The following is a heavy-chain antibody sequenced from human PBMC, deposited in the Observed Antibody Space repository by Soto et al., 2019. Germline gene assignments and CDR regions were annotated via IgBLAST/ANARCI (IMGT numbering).Heavy chain of an antibody. V-gene: IGHV1-69*13. CDR2: IIPFFGTA. CDR1: GGTFSTFG. CDR3: ARTAPMDAGDKYYYDF. J-gene: IGHJ4*02. Sequence: ASVKVSCKTSGGTFSTFGISWVRQAPGQGLEWMGGIIPFFGTAEYSQKFEDRITITANESTNTVYMDLRSLTSEDTAIYYCARTAPMDAGDKYYYDFWGQGALVTVS. D-gene: IGHD3-16*01.